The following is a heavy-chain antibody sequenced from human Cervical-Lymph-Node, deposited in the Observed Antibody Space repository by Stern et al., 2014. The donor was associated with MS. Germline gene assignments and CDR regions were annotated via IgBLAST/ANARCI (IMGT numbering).Heavy chain of an antibody. CDR1: GFSLSTTGMC. Sequence: QVTLRESGPALVKPTQTLTLTCTFSGFSLSTTGMCLSWIRQPPGKALEWLPLLDWDGDKYYSPALKTRLTISKDTSKNQVVLTMTNMAPLDTATYFCVRAREGYYFDYWGQGIPVTVSS. J-gene: IGHJ4*02. CDR3: VRAREGYYFDY. CDR2: LDWDGDK. V-gene: IGHV2-70*01. D-gene: IGHD2-21*01.